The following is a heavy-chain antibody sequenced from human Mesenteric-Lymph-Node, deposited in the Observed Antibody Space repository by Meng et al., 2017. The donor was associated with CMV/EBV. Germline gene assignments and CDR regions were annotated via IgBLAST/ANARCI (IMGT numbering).Heavy chain of an antibody. D-gene: IGHD3-9*01. CDR1: GYTFTRYA. J-gene: IGHJ4*02. CDR3: ARARANYDILTGYGY. V-gene: IGHV1-3*01. CDR2: INAGNGNT. Sequence: SGYTFTRYAMHWVRQAPGQRLEWMGWINAGNGNTKYSQKFQGRVTITRDTSASTAYMELSSLRSEDTAVYYCARARANYDILTGYGYWGQGTLVTVSS.